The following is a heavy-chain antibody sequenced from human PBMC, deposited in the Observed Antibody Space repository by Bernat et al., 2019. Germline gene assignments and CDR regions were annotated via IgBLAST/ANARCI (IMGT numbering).Heavy chain of an antibody. J-gene: IGHJ3*02. CDR2: IWYDGSNK. CDR1: GFTFSSYG. D-gene: IGHD3-10*01. Sequence: QVQLVESGGGVVQPGGSLRLSCAASGFTFSSYGMHWVRQAPGKGLEWVAVIWYDGSNKYYADSVKGRFTISRDNSKNTLYLQMNSLRAEDTAVYYCAKFEWFRELITGDAFDIWGQGTMVTVSS. CDR3: AKFEWFRELITGDAFDI. V-gene: IGHV3-30*02.